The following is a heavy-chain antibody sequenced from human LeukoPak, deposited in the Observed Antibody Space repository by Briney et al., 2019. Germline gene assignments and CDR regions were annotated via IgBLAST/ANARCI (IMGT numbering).Heavy chain of an antibody. CDR2: IYHSGST. J-gene: IGHJ3*02. CDR3: AREGYSYGYWAFDI. Sequence: PSETLSLTCTVSGDSFSYFYWSWIRQPPGKGLEWIGSIYHSGSTYYNPSLKSRVTISVDTSKDQFSLKLSSVTAADTAVYYCAREGYSYGYWAFDIWGQGTMVTVSS. CDR1: GDSFSYFY. D-gene: IGHD5-18*01. V-gene: IGHV4-38-2*02.